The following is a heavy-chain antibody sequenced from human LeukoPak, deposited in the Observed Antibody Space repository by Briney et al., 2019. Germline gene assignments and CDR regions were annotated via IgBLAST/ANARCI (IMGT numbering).Heavy chain of an antibody. CDR1: GFTFSSYS. V-gene: IGHV3-21*01. CDR3: ARDRDSSWYDY. CDR2: ISSSSSYT. J-gene: IGHJ4*02. D-gene: IGHD6-13*01. Sequence: PGGSLRLSCAASGFTFSSYSMNWVRQAPGKGLEWVSSISSSSSYTYYADSVKGRFTISRDNAKNSLYLQMNSLRAEDTAVYYCARDRDSSWYDYWGQGTLVTVSS.